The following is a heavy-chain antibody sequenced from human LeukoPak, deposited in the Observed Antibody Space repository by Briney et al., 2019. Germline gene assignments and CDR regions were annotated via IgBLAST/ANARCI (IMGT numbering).Heavy chain of an antibody. CDR1: GFTFSSYV. V-gene: IGHV3-33*01. D-gene: IGHD1-26*01. Sequence: GGSLRLSCAASGFTFSSYVIHWVRQAPGKGLEWVAGIWHDGSNYYYADSVKGRFTISRDNSKNTLYLQMNSLRAEDTGVYYCARDGRALLRDFDYWGQGTLVTVSS. CDR2: IWHDGSNY. CDR3: ARDGRALLRDFDY. J-gene: IGHJ4*02.